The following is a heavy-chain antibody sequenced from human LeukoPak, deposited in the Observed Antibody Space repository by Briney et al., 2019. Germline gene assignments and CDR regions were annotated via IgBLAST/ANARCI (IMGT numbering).Heavy chain of an antibody. J-gene: IGHJ4*02. D-gene: IGHD3-10*01. CDR3: ARAGPRVYGSGSSRPYYMDV. Sequence: SETLSLTCTVSGGSISISSYYWGWIRQPPGKGLEWIGEINHSGSTNYNPSLKSRVTISVDTSKNQFSLKLSSVTAADTAVYYCARAGPRVYGSGSSRPYYMDVWGQGTLVTVSS. CDR2: INHSGST. V-gene: IGHV4-39*07. CDR1: GGSISISSYY.